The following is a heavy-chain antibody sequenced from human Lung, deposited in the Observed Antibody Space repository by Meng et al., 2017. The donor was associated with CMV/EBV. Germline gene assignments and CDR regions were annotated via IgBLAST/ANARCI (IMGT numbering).Heavy chain of an antibody. V-gene: IGHV5-51*01. CDR2: IYPGDSDT. J-gene: IGHJ6*02. D-gene: IGHD5-12*01. Sequence: XVSXXGSGYSFTGYWIGWVRQMPGKGLEWMGIIYPGDSDTRYSPSFQGQVTISADKSLSTAYLQWSSLKASDTAMYYCARHKGVATSYGMDVWGQGTXVTVSS. CDR3: ARHKGVATSYGMDV. CDR1: GYSFTGYW.